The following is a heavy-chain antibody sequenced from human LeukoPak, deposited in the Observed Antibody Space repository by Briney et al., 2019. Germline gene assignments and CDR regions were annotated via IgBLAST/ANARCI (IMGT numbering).Heavy chain of an antibody. D-gene: IGHD1-26*01. J-gene: IGHJ4*02. CDR3: ARDNRVVGATTFDY. Sequence: SETLSLTCTVSGGSISSGGHYWSWIRQHPGKGLEWIGYIYYSGSTYYNPSLKSRVTISVDTSKNQFSLKLSSVTAADTAVYYCARDNRVVGATTFDYWGQGTLVTVSS. CDR1: GGSISSGGHY. CDR2: IYYSGST. V-gene: IGHV4-31*03.